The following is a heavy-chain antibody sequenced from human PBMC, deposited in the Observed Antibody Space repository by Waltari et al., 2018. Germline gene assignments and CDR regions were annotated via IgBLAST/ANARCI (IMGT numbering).Heavy chain of an antibody. Sequence: QVQLQQWGAGLLKPSETLSLTCAVYGGSFSGYYWSWIRQPPGKGLEWIGEINHSGSTNYNPSLKSRVTISVDTSKNQFSLKLSSVTAADTAVYYCARGRKAARPFKAFDIWGQGTMVTVSS. V-gene: IGHV4-34*01. J-gene: IGHJ3*02. CDR3: ARGRKAARPFKAFDI. CDR2: INHSGST. D-gene: IGHD6-6*01. CDR1: GGSFSGYY.